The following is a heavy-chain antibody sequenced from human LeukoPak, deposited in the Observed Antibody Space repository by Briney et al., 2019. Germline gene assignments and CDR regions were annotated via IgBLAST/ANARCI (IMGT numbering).Heavy chain of an antibody. Sequence: SETLSLTCSVSGGSISPYYWSWIRQPPGKGLEWIGYIYYSGRTNYNPSLKSRVTISVDTSKNQFSLKLSSVTAADTAVYYCARSGGAVADDAFDIWGQGTMVTVSS. D-gene: IGHD6-19*01. J-gene: IGHJ3*02. CDR1: GGSISPYY. CDR3: ARSGGAVADDAFDI. V-gene: IGHV4-59*01. CDR2: IYYSGRT.